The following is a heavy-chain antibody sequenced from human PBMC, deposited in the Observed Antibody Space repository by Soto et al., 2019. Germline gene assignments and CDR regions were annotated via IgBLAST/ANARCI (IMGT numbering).Heavy chain of an antibody. V-gene: IGHV3-7*03. CDR1: GFTFSGYW. D-gene: IGHD3-10*01. Sequence: GGSLRLSCSASGFTFSGYWMTWVRQAPGKGLEWVANIKEDESEKYYVDSVKGRFTISRDNPRNSLYLQMNSLRADDTAVYYCARPLYGSGSVWFDPWGQGTLVTVSS. J-gene: IGHJ5*02. CDR2: IKEDESEK. CDR3: ARPLYGSGSVWFDP.